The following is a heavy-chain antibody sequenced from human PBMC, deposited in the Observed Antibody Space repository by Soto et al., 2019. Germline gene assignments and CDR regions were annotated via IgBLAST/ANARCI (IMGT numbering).Heavy chain of an antibody. Sequence: SETLSLTCTVSGGSISSYYWSWIRQTPGKGLEWIGYIYYSGSTNYNPSLKSRVTISVDTSKNQFSLKLSSVTAADTAVYYCARTPIVGATGSFDYWGQGTLVTVSS. CDR3: ARTPIVGATGSFDY. D-gene: IGHD1-26*01. J-gene: IGHJ4*02. V-gene: IGHV4-59*08. CDR2: IYYSGST. CDR1: GGSISSYY.